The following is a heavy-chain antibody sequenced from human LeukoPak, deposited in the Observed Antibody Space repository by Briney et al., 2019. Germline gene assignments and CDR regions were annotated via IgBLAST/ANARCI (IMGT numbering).Heavy chain of an antibody. CDR1: GYSFSAYY. D-gene: IGHD2-15*01. CDR3: TRGGRLEFDY. Sequence: EASVKVSCKASGYSFSAYYMHWVRQAPGQGLEWMGWIDPSSGTSYAQKFQGRVTMTRDTPISTAHMELSRLTSDDTAVYYCTRGGRLEFDYWGPGSLVTVSP. V-gene: IGHV1-2*02. J-gene: IGHJ4*02. CDR2: IDPSSGT.